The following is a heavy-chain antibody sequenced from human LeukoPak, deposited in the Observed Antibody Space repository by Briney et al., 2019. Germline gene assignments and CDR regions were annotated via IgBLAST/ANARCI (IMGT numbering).Heavy chain of an antibody. V-gene: IGHV3-7*01. Sequence: GGSLRLSCAASGFTFSSYWMSWVRQAPGKGLEWVANIKQDGSEKYYVDSVKGRFTISRENDKNALYLQMNSLRAEDTAVYYCAELGITMIGGVWGKGTTVTISS. D-gene: IGHD3-10*02. J-gene: IGHJ6*04. CDR3: AELGITMIGGV. CDR1: GFTFSSYW. CDR2: IKQDGSEK.